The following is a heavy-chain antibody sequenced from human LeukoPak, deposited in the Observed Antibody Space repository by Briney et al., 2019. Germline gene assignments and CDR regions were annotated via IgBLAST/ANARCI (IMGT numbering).Heavy chain of an antibody. Sequence: GGSLRLSCAASGFKFNTKWMTWVRQAPGKGLEWVANINQDGSARYHGDSVKGRFTISRDNVKNSLFLEMTSLRPEDTAVYYCADPPSDFWGQGTLVAASS. CDR1: GFKFNTKW. V-gene: IGHV3-7*01. CDR3: ADPPSDF. J-gene: IGHJ4*02. CDR2: INQDGSAR.